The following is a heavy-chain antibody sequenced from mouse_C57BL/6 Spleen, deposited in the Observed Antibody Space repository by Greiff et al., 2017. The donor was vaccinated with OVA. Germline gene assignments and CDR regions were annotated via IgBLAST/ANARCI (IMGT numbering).Heavy chain of an antibody. D-gene: IGHD2-1*01. CDR2: ISSGGSYT. Sequence: EVQLVESGGDLVKPGGSLKLSCAASGFTFSSYGMSWVRQTPDKRLEWVATISSGGSYTYYPDSVKGRFTISRDNAKNTLYLQMSSLKSEDTAMYYCARRGGNYLYFDYWGQGTTLTVSS. CDR1: GFTFSSYG. J-gene: IGHJ2*01. CDR3: ARRGGNYLYFDY. V-gene: IGHV5-6*01.